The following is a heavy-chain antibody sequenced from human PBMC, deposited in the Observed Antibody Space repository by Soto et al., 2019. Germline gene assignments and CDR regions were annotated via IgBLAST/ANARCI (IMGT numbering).Heavy chain of an antibody. CDR1: GGAISSGCYY. J-gene: IGHJ5*02. Sequence: QVQLQASGPGLVMPAQTLSLTCTVSGGAISSGCYYWSWIRQPPGKGLEWIGYIHYSGSTYYTPSLKRRATISVDTSKNPFSLQLSSGPAADTAVYYCARVGGINWFDPWGQGTLVTVSS. CDR2: IHYSGST. CDR3: ARVGGINWFDP. V-gene: IGHV4-31*03. D-gene: IGHD1-20*01.